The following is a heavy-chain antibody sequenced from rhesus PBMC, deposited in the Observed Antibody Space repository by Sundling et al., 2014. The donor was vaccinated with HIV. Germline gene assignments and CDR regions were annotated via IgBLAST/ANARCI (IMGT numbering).Heavy chain of an antibody. CDR3: ARDGYCTGSGCFPFDY. CDR2: IYGSGSST. D-gene: IGHD2-21*01. Sequence: QLQLQESGPGLVKPSETLSVTCDVSGGSISSSYWSWIRQAPGKGLEWIGYIYGSGSSTNYNPSLKSRVTLSVDTSKNQLSLKLSSVTAADTAVYYCARDGYCTGSGCFPFDYWGQGVLVTVSS. J-gene: IGHJ4*01. CDR1: GGSISSSY. V-gene: IGHV4-169*02.